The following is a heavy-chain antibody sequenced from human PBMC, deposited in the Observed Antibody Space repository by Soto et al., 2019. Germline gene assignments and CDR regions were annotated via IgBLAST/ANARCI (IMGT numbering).Heavy chain of an antibody. V-gene: IGHV3-48*02. CDR2: ISTTSFTI. J-gene: IGHJ5*01. Sequence: EMRLMESGGGLVQPGGSLRLSCAASGFGFSTYNMDWVRQAPGKGPEWIAHISTTSFTIYYADSVKGRFTISRDNDRNSLYLEMNSLRDEDTAVYYCARDLCYDGTCYSASDSWGQGTLVTVSS. D-gene: IGHD2-15*01. CDR1: GFGFSTYN. CDR3: ARDLCYDGTCYSASDS.